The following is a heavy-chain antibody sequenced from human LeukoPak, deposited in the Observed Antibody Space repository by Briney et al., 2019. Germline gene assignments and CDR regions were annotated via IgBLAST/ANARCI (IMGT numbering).Heavy chain of an antibody. CDR2: IYTSGST. D-gene: IGHD1-14*01. Sequence: SETLSLTCTVSDYSISSGYGYYWSWIRQPAGKGLEWIGRIYTSGSTNYNPSLKSRVSISVDTSKNQFSLKLTSVTAADTAVYYCARAPEYGLYYFDYWGQGTLVTVSS. CDR3: ARAPEYGLYYFDY. CDR1: DYSISSGYGYY. V-gene: IGHV4-61*02. J-gene: IGHJ4*02.